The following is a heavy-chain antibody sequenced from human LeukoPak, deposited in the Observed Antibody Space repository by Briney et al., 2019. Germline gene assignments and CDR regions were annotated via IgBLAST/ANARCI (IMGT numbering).Heavy chain of an antibody. V-gene: IGHV3-21*01. CDR1: GFTFSSYS. CDR2: ISSSSSYI. D-gene: IGHD2-21*01. J-gene: IGHJ4*02. Sequence: GGSLRLSCAASGFTFSSYSMNWVRQAPGKGLEWVSSISSSSSYIYYADSVKGRFTISRDNSKNTLYLQMNSLRAEDTAVYFRTRQSENYSLDYWGQGTLVTVSS. CDR3: TRQSENYSLDY.